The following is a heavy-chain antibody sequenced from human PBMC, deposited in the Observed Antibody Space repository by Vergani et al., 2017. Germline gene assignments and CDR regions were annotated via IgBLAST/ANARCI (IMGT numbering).Heavy chain of an antibody. CDR1: GFTFSSYG. CDR3: AKLNYGDYLETG. V-gene: IGHV3-33*06. J-gene: IGHJ4*02. D-gene: IGHD4-17*01. CDR2: IWYDGSNK. Sequence: QLQLVESGGGVVQPGRSLRLSCAASGFTFSSYGMHWVRQAPGKGLEWVAVIWYDGSNKYYADSVKGRFTISRDNSKNTLYLQMNSLRAEDTAVYYCAKLNYGDYLETGWGQGTLVTVSS.